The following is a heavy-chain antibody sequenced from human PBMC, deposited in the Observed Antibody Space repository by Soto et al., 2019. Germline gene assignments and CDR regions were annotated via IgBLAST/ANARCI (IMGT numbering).Heavy chain of an antibody. D-gene: IGHD1-26*01. V-gene: IGHV3-15*05. CDR2: VKSKNDGGAI. J-gene: IGHJ4*02. Sequence: PGGSLRLSCACSGFTFTSAWMNWVRQAPGKGLEWVGRVKSKNDGGAIDYGTPVKGRFIISRDDSKNTAYLQMNSLKIEDTGVYYCVGGSPFEYWGQGTLVTVSS. CDR1: GFTFTSAW. CDR3: VGGSPFEY.